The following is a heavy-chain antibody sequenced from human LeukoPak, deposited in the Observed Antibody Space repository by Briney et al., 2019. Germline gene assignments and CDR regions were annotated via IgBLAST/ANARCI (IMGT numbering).Heavy chain of an antibody. CDR2: IYTSGST. J-gene: IGHJ4*02. V-gene: IGHV4-61*02. Sequence: PSETLSLTCTVSGGSISSGSYYWSWIRQPAGKGLEWIGRIYTSGSTNYNPSLKSRVTISVDTSKNQFSLKLSSVTAADTAVYYCAREMGANPNYFDYWGQGTLVTVSS. CDR3: AREMGANPNYFDY. CDR1: GGSISSGSYY. D-gene: IGHD1-26*01.